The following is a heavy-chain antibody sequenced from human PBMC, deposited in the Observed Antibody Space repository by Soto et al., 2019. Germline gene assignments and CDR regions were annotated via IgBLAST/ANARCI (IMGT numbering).Heavy chain of an antibody. CDR3: SRGGSPYYYDY. Sequence: EVQLVESGGGLVQPGGSLKLSCAASGFIFSGSAVHWVRQAYGKGLEWVGRILSKAGNYATAYPASMKGRFTISRDDSENTAFLQMNSLKTEDTAVYYCSRGGSPYYYDYWGQGTLVAVSS. V-gene: IGHV3-73*01. CDR1: GFIFSGSA. J-gene: IGHJ4*02. CDR2: ILSKAGNYAT.